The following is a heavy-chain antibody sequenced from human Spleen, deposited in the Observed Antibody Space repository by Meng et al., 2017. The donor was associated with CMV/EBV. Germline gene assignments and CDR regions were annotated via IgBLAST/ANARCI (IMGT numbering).Heavy chain of an antibody. CDR2: IYSGGST. D-gene: IGHD2-2*02. CDR3: ARDHPAYCSNTSCYMD. J-gene: IGHJ4*02. V-gene: IGHV3-53*01. CDR1: GFTVSSNY. Sequence: GESLKISCAASGFTVSSNYMSWVRQAPGKGLEWVSFIYSGGSTYYADSVKGRFTISRDNSKTTLYLQMNSLRAEATAVYYCARDHPAYCSNTSCYMDWGPGPLVTVSS.